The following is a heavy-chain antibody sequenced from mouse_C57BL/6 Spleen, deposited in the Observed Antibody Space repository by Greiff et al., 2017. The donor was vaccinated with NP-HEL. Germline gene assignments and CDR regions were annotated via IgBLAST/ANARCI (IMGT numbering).Heavy chain of an antibody. V-gene: IGHV1-22*01. J-gene: IGHJ4*01. CDR1: GYTFTDYN. CDR2: INPNNGGT. D-gene: IGHD1-1*01. CDR3: ARGGEYTTVVAHYYAMDY. Sequence: VQLKQSGPELVKPGASVKMSCKASGYTFTDYNMHWVKQSHGKSLEWIGYINPNNGGTSYNQKFKGKATLTVNKSSSTAYMELRSLTSEDSAVYYCARGGEYTTVVAHYYAMDYWGQGTSVTVSS.